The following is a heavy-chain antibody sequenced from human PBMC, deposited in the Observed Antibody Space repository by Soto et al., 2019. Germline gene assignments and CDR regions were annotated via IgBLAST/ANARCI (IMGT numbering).Heavy chain of an antibody. CDR1: GLTFTDYW. J-gene: IGHJ4*02. CDR3: ASDRFRGTYDLRGVTYFFEE. V-gene: IGHV3-7*03. Sequence: PGGSLRLSCVTYGLTFTDYWMSWVRQAPGKGLEWVANIKQDESEKNYLDSVRGRFTISRDNAKNSLYLQMNSLRAEDTAVYYCASDRFRGTYDLRGVTYFFEEWGQGAPVTVSS. CDR2: IKQDESEK. D-gene: IGHD3-16*01.